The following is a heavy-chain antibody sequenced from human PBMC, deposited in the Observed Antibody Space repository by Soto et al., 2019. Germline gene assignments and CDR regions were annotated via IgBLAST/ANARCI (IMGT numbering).Heavy chain of an antibody. CDR1: GGSISGSY. Sequence: SETLSLTCSVSGGSISGSYWSWIRQSPGKGLEWLGYVYYTGSTNYSPSLRSRVSISVDTSKNEFSLRLSSVTAADTAVYFCARSVAVPGAHIDYWGQGTQVTVSS. J-gene: IGHJ4*02. CDR3: ARSVAVPGAHIDY. D-gene: IGHD6-19*01. CDR2: VYYTGST. V-gene: IGHV4-59*01.